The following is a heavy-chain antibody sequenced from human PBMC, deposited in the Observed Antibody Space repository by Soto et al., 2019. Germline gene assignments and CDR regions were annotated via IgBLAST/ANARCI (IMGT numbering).Heavy chain of an antibody. J-gene: IGHJ6*03. D-gene: IGHD2-15*01. Sequence: ASLKVSCKSSGYTFTSYGINWVRQATGQGLEWMGWMNPNSGNTGYAQKFQGRVTMTRNTSISTAYMELSSLRSEDTAVYYCAREGSGDPYYYYYMDVWGKGTTVTVSS. CDR3: AREGSGDPYYYYYMDV. V-gene: IGHV1-8*02. CDR1: GYTFTSYG. CDR2: MNPNSGNT.